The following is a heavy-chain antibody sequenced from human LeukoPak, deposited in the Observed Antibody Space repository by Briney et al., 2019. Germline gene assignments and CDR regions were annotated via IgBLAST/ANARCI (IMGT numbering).Heavy chain of an antibody. CDR2: INPDSGGT. D-gene: IGHD1-26*01. CDR3: TRSGSSPSYFDY. Sequence: ASVKVSCKASGYTFTGYYMHWVRQAPGQGLEWMGRINPDSGGTNNAQKFQGRITMTRDTSISTAYMELTKLRSDDTAVYYCTRSGSSPSYFDYWGQGTLVTVSS. CDR1: GYTFTGYY. V-gene: IGHV1-2*06. J-gene: IGHJ4*02.